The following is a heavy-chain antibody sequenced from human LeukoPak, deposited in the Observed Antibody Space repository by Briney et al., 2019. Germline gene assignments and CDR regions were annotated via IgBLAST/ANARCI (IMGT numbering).Heavy chain of an antibody. D-gene: IGHD3-9*01. V-gene: IGHV4-59*01. J-gene: IGHJ3*02. CDR3: ARARYVNSFYAFDI. CDR1: GGSISSYY. Sequence: SETLSLTCTVSGGSISSYYWSWIRLPPGKGLEWIGYLSKSGNTNYSPSLKSRVTIFGDTSKNQSFLKLSSVTAADTAVYYCARARYVNSFYAFDIWGQGTLVTVSS. CDR2: LSKSGNT.